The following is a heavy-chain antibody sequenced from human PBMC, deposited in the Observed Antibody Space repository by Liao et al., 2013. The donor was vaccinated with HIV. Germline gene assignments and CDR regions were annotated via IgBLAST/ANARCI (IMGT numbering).Heavy chain of an antibody. D-gene: IGHD3-10*01. J-gene: IGHJ4*02. CDR1: GGSLSTYY. Sequence: QVQLQEWGAGLLKPSETLSLTCAVYGGSLSTYYWSWIRQPPGKGLEWIGEINHSGSTNYNPSLKSRVTISVDTSKNQFSLKLSSVTAADTAVYYCARGGYYGSGTYYNVYFDYWGQGTLVTVSS. CDR3: ARGGYYGSGTYYNVYFDY. CDR2: INHSGST. V-gene: IGHV4-34*01.